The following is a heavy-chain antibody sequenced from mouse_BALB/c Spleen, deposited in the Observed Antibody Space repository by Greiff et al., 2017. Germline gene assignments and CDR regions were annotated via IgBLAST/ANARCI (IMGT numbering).Heavy chain of an antibody. CDR1: GYTFTSYW. CDR2: INPSTGYT. J-gene: IGHJ2*01. CDR3: ARSLTGTGGY. D-gene: IGHD4-1*01. V-gene: IGHV1-7*01. Sequence: QVQLQQSGAELAKPGASVKMSCKASGYTFTSYWMHWVKQRPGQGLEWIGYINPSTGYTEYNQKFKDKATLTADKSSSTAYMQLSSLTSEDSAVYYCARSLTGTGGYWGQGTTLTVSS.